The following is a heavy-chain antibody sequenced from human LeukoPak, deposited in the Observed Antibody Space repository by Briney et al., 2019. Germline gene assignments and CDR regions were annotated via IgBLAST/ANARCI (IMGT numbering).Heavy chain of an antibody. Sequence: PGGSLRLSCAASGFTFSNFAMSWIRQAPGKGLEWVSALNGDNTYYADSVKGRFTISRDNSKNTLYLQMNSLRAEDTAVYYCARDGWELRPFDYWGQGTLVTVSS. D-gene: IGHD1-26*01. V-gene: IGHV3-23*01. J-gene: IGHJ4*02. CDR1: GFTFSNFA. CDR2: LNGDNT. CDR3: ARDGWELRPFDY.